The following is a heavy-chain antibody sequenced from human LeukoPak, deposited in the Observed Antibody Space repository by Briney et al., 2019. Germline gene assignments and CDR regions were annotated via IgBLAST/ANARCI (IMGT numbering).Heavy chain of an antibody. J-gene: IGHJ6*02. Sequence: PSETLSLTCAVYGGSFSGYYWSWIRQPPGKGLERIGEINHSGSTNYNPSLKSRVTISVDTSKNQFSLKLSSVTAADTAVYSCASGQSGSYYYYYGMDVWGQGTTVTVSS. D-gene: IGHD1-26*01. CDR1: GGSFSGYY. V-gene: IGHV4-34*01. CDR3: ASGQSGSYYYYYGMDV. CDR2: INHSGST.